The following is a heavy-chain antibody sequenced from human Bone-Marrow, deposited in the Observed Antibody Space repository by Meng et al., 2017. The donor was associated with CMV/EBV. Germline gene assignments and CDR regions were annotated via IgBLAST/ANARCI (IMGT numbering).Heavy chain of an antibody. CDR1: GFTVSSNY. J-gene: IGHJ5*01. V-gene: IGHV3-53*01. Sequence: GESLKISCAAPGFTVSSNYMSWVRQAPGKGLEWGSVIYSGGSTYYADSVKGRFTISRDNSKKTLYLQMNSLRAEDKAVYYCALGGYYDFWSGQWGFDPWGQGTLVTVSS. D-gene: IGHD3-3*01. CDR3: ALGGYYDFWSGQWGFDP. CDR2: IYSGGST.